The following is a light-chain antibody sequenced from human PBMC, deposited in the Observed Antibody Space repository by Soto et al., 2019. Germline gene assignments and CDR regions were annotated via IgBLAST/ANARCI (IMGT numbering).Light chain of an antibody. J-gene: IGKJ4*01. Sequence: EIVLTQSPATLSLSPGERATLSCRASQSVSSHLAWYQQKPGQAPRLLIYDTSNRAAGIPVRFRGSGSETDFTLTIARLEPEDSAVYYCQQRNDWPLTFGGGTKVEIK. CDR2: DTS. CDR3: QQRNDWPLT. V-gene: IGKV3-11*01. CDR1: QSVSSH.